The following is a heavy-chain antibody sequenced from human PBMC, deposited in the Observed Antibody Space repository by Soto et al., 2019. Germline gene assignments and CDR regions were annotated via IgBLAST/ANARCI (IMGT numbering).Heavy chain of an antibody. D-gene: IGHD3-3*01. CDR3: ARDKYYDFWIGLGYYYGMDV. J-gene: IGHJ6*02. CDR1: GFTFSSYG. CDR2: IWYDGSNK. Sequence: QVQLVESGGGVVQPGRSLRLSCAASGFTFSSYGMHWVRQAPGKGLEWVAVIWYDGSNKYYADSVKGRFTISRDNSKNTLYLQMNSLRAEDTVVYYCARDKYYDFWIGLGYYYGMDVWGQGTTGTVSS. V-gene: IGHV3-33*01.